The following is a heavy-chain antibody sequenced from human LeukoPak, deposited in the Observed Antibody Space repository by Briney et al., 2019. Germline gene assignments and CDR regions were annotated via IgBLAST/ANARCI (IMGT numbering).Heavy chain of an antibody. CDR3: ARVRVSVYYGSGSYPYYFDY. J-gene: IGHJ4*02. V-gene: IGHV3-20*04. CDR1: GFTFDDYG. D-gene: IGHD3-10*01. Sequence: PGGSLRLSCAASGFTFDDYGMSWVRQAPGKGLEWVSGINWNGGSTGYADSVKGRFTISRDNAKNSLYLQMNSPRAEDTALYYCARVRVSVYYGSGSYPYYFDYWGQGTLVTVSS. CDR2: INWNGGST.